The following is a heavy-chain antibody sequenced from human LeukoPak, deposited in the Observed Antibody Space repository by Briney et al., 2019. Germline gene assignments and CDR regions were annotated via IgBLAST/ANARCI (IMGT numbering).Heavy chain of an antibody. CDR3: ATWGSYNSVSLGNDY. Sequence: PSETLSLTCTVSGGSISGYYWSWIRQPAGKGLEWIGRIYGSGSTNYNPSLKSRVTMSLDMSKNRFSLKVSSVTAADTAVYYCATWGSYNSVSLGNDYWGQGTLVTVSS. CDR2: IYGSGST. CDR1: GGSISGYY. J-gene: IGHJ4*02. D-gene: IGHD6-19*01. V-gene: IGHV4-4*07.